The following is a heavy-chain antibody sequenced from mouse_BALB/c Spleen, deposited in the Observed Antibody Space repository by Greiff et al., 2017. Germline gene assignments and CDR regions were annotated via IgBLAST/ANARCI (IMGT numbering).Heavy chain of an antibody. CDR3: AKGTTVGVPAY. D-gene: IGHD1-1*01. V-gene: IGHV1-77*01. CDR1: GYTFTDYV. CDR2: IYPGSGST. J-gene: IGHJ3*01. Sequence: VQLQQSGPELVKPGASVKMSCKASGYTFTDYVISWVKQRTGQGLEWIGEIYPGSGSTYYNEKFKGKATLTADKSSNTAYMQLSSLTSEDSAVYFCAKGTTVGVPAYWGQGTLVTVSA.